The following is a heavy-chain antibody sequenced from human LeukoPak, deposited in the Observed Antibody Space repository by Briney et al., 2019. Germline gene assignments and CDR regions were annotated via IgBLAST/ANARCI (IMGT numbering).Heavy chain of an antibody. Sequence: SETLSLTCTVSGGSISSSGYYWGWIRQPPGKGLEWIGSIYYSGSTYYNPSLKSRVTISVDTSKNQFSLKLSSVTAADTAVYYCARREYYYGMDVWGQGTTVTVSS. V-gene: IGHV4-39*01. CDR2: IYYSGST. J-gene: IGHJ6*02. CDR1: GGSISSSGYY. CDR3: ARREYYYGMDV. D-gene: IGHD1-26*01.